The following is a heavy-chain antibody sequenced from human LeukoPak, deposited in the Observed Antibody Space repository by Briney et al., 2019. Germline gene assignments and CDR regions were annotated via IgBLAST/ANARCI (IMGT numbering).Heavy chain of an antibody. CDR3: ARVRYCSSTSCYGVYFDY. J-gene: IGHJ4*02. CDR1: GYTFTGYY. Sequence: ASVKVSCKASGYTFTGYYMHWVRQAPGQGLEWMGWINPNSGGTNYAQKFQGRVTMTRDTSISTAYMELSRLRSDDTAVYYCARVRYCSSTSCYGVYFDYWGQGTLVTVSS. V-gene: IGHV1-2*02. D-gene: IGHD2-2*01. CDR2: INPNSGGT.